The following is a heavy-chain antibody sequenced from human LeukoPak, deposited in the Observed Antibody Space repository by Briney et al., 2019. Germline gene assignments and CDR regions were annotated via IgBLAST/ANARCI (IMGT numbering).Heavy chain of an antibody. V-gene: IGHV4-31*03. CDR3: ARGQTWLLNFGYFDL. CDR2: IYYSGST. J-gene: IGHJ2*01. Sequence: PSETLSLTCTVSGGSISSGGYYWSWLRQHPGKGLEWIGYIYYSGSTYYNPSLKSRVTISVDTSKNQFSLKLSSVTAADTAVYYCARGQTWLLNFGYFDLWGRGTLVIVSS. CDR1: GGSISSGGYY. D-gene: IGHD5-24*01.